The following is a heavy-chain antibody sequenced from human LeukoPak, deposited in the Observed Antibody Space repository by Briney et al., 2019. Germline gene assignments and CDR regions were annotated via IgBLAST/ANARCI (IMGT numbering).Heavy chain of an antibody. CDR3: AIGDYYDSSGYLPGPDY. CDR2: INHSGST. Sequence: SETLSLTCTVSGGSISSGGYYWSWIRQPPGKGLEWIGEINHSGSTNYNPSLKSRVTISVDTSKNQFSLKLSSVTAADTAVYYCAIGDYYDSSGYLPGPDYWGQGTLVTVSS. CDR1: GGSISSGGYY. V-gene: IGHV4-39*07. J-gene: IGHJ4*02. D-gene: IGHD3-22*01.